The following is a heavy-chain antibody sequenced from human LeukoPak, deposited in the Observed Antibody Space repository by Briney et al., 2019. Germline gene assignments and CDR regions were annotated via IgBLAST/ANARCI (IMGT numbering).Heavy chain of an antibody. CDR3: AKDGVRGVYYFDY. Sequence: PGGSLRLSCAASGFTFSSYGMHWVRQAPGKGLEWVAVIWYDGSNKYYADSVKGRFTISRDNSKNTLYLQMNSLRAEDTAVYYCAKDGVRGVYYFDYWGQGTLVTVSS. D-gene: IGHD3-10*01. J-gene: IGHJ4*02. V-gene: IGHV3-30*02. CDR2: IWYDGSNK. CDR1: GFTFSSYG.